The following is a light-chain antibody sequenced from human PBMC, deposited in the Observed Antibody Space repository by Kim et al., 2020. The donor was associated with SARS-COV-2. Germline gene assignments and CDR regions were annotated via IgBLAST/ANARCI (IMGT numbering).Light chain of an antibody. CDR1: QDIGSY. V-gene: IGKV1-8*01. Sequence: SASTGDRVTVTCRVSQDIGSYLAWYQQKPGSAPKLLIYAASTWQSGVPSRFSGSGSGTSFTLTISCLQSEDFATYYCQQYHSYPATFGQGTKLEI. CDR3: QQYHSYPAT. CDR2: AAS. J-gene: IGKJ2*01.